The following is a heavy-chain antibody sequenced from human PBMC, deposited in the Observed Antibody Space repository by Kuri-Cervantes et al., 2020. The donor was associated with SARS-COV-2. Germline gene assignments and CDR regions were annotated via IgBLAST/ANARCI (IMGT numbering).Heavy chain of an antibody. J-gene: IGHJ6*02. D-gene: IGHD4-17*01. CDR2: ISSSSSTI. V-gene: IGHV3-48*01. Sequence: GESLKISCAAPGFTFSSYSMNWVRRAPGKGLEWVSYISSSSSTIYYADSVKGRFTISRDNAKNTLYLQMNSLRAEDTAVYYCARAPDYGDYYYYYGMDVWGQGTTVTVSS. CDR3: ARAPDYGDYYYYYGMDV. CDR1: GFTFSSYS.